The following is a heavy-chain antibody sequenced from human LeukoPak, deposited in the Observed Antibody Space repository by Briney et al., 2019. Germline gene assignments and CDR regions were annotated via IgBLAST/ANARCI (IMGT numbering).Heavy chain of an antibody. CDR2: VYSSGST. J-gene: IGHJ4*02. V-gene: IGHV4-59*01. Sequence: SETLSLTCTVSGGSIWSYYWSWIRQPPGKGLEWIGYVYSSGSTNHNPSLKSRATISIDTSKNQFSLRLGSVTAADTAVYFCARSSAWSPFDSWGQEILVTVSS. CDR1: GGSIWSYY. D-gene: IGHD6-19*01. CDR3: ARSSAWSPFDS.